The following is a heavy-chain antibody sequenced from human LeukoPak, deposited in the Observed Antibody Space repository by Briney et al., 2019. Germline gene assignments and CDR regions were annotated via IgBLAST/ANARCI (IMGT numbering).Heavy chain of an antibody. D-gene: IGHD3-9*01. V-gene: IGHV3-7*01. J-gene: IGHJ3*02. CDR3: ASVRDYDILTGQDAFDI. CDR2: IKQDGSEK. Sequence: GGSLRLSCAASGSTFSSYWMSWVRQAPGKGLEWVANIKQDGSEKYYVDSVKGRFTISRDNAKNSLYLQMNSLRAEDTAVYYCASVRDYDILTGQDAFDIWGQGTMVTVSS. CDR1: GSTFSSYW.